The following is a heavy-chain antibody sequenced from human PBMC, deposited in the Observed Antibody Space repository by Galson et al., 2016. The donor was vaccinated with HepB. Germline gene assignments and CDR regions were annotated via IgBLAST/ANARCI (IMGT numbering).Heavy chain of an antibody. V-gene: IGHV4-61*01. CDR2: IYYSGDT. D-gene: IGHD1-26*01. CDR1: GGSVSSGNYY. Sequence: SETLSLTCTVSGGSVSSGNYYWSWIRQPPGKGLEWIAFIYYSGDTNYNPSLKSRVTILLDTSKNQFSLKLSSVTAADTAVYYCARWGVLGDTAYWGQGTLVTVSS. CDR3: ARWGVLGDTAY. J-gene: IGHJ4*02.